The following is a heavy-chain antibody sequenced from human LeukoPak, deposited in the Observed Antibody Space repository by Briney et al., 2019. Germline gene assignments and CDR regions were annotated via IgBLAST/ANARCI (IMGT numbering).Heavy chain of an antibody. CDR2: INPNSGGT. CDR1: GYTFTGYY. CDR3: ARDRGRYYDGNDAFDI. D-gene: IGHD3-22*01. J-gene: IGHJ3*02. V-gene: IGHV1-2*02. Sequence: GASVTVSCKASGYTFTGYYMHWVRQAPGQGLEWMGWINPNSGGTNYAQKFQGRVTMTRDTSISTAYMELSRLRSDDTAVYYCARDRGRYYDGNDAFDIWGQGTMVTVSS.